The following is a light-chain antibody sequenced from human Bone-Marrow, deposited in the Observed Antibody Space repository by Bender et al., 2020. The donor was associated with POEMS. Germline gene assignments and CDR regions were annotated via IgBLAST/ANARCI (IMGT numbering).Light chain of an antibody. J-gene: IGLJ2*01. CDR1: SSDIGAYNL. V-gene: IGLV2-23*01. Sequence: QSALTQPASVSGSPGQSITISCTGTSSDIGAYNLVSWYQHHPGKAPKLMIYEDNRRPSGVSNRFSGSKSGTTASLTISGLRAEDEADYYCCSYAGSSIVVFGGGTKLTVL. CDR2: EDN. CDR3: CSYAGSSIVV.